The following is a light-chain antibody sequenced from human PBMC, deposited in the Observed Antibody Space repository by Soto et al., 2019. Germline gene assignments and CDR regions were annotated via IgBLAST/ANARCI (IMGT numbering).Light chain of an antibody. CDR3: QQFGSSPLT. J-gene: IGKJ1*01. Sequence: EIALTQSPGTLSLSPGERATLSCRASQSVSSSNLAWYRQRPGQAPRLLIYGASSRATGIPDRFSGSGSGTDFTLTISRLEPEDFAVYYCQQFGSSPLTFGLGTKVDIK. CDR1: QSVSSSN. V-gene: IGKV3-20*01. CDR2: GAS.